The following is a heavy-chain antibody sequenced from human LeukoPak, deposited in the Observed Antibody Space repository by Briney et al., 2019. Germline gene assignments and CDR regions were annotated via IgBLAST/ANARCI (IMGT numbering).Heavy chain of an antibody. Sequence: PGGSLRLSCAASGFPFRNHAMSWVRQPPGKGLEWVSAISNGKTYHADSVRGRFTISRDDSKNMVYLQMNSLRVEDTARYYCVREAGYCASVCLKTNWFDPWGQGTLVTVSS. V-gene: IGHV3-23*01. J-gene: IGHJ5*02. CDR2: ISNGKT. CDR3: VREAGYCASVCLKTNWFDP. CDR1: GFPFRNHA. D-gene: IGHD2-15*01.